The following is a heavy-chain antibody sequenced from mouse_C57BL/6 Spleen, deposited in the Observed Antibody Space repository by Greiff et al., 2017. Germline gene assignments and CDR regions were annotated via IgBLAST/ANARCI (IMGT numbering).Heavy chain of an antibody. CDR3: ARAITTVVGDY. CDR2: IYPNSGST. J-gene: IGHJ2*01. D-gene: IGHD1-1*01. Sequence: QVQLQQPGAELVKPGASVKLSCKASGYTFTSYWMNWVKQRPGQGLEWIGKIYPNSGSTNYNEKFKSKATLTVDKSSSTAYMQLSSLTSEDSAVYYCARAITTVVGDYWGQGTTLTVSS. V-gene: IGHV1-64*01. CDR1: GYTFTSYW.